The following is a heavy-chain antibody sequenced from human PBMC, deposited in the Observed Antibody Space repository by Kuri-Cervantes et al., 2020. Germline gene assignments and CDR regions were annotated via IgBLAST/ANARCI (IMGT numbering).Heavy chain of an antibody. CDR3: ARVGIVVAYNWFDP. Sequence: SVKVSCKASGGTFSNNAINWVRQAPGQGLEWVGGLIPIFATTNYAQKLQGRVTITTDKSTSTSYMELSSLRSEDTAVYYCARVGIVVAYNWFDPWGQGTLVTVSS. D-gene: IGHD6-19*01. CDR1: GGTFSNNA. V-gene: IGHV1-69*05. CDR2: LIPIFATT. J-gene: IGHJ5*02.